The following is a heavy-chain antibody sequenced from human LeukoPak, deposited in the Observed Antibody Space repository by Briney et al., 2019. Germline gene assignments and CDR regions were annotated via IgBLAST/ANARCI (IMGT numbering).Heavy chain of an antibody. CDR3: ARKAYCGGDCLDY. J-gene: IGHJ4*02. D-gene: IGHD2-21*01. Sequence: GSLRLSCAASGFTVSGNYMSWVRQAPGKGLEWVSVIYRGGSTYYADSVKGRFTISRDNSKNTLYLHMNSLRAEDTAVYYCARKAYCGGDCLDYWGQGTLVTVSS. V-gene: IGHV3-66*01. CDR1: GFTVSGNY. CDR2: IYRGGST.